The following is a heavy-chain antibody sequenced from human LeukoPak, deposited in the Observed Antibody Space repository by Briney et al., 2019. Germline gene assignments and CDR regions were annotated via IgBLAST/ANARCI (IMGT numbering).Heavy chain of an antibody. D-gene: IGHD2-15*01. J-gene: IGHJ3*02. CDR3: ARAPLGSYCSGGSCYFGVAFGI. V-gene: IGHV4-59*01. CDR1: GGSISSYY. Sequence: SETLSLTCTVSGGSISSYYWSWIRQPPGKGLEWIGYIYYSGSTNYNPSLKSRVTISVDTSKNQFSLKLSSVTAADTAVYYCARAPLGSYCSGGSCYFGVAFGIWGQGTMVTVSS. CDR2: IYYSGST.